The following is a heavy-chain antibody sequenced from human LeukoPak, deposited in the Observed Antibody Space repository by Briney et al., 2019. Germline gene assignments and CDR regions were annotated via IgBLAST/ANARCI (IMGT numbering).Heavy chain of an antibody. J-gene: IGHJ4*02. Sequence: SETLSLTCTVSGGSISSYYWSWIRQPPGKGLEWIGYIYYSGSTNYNPSLKSRVTISVDTSKNQFSLKLSSVTAADTAVYYCARMVRGLEVYYFDYWGQGTLVTVSS. CDR1: GGSISSYY. V-gene: IGHV4-59*01. CDR3: ARMVRGLEVYYFDY. D-gene: IGHD3-10*01. CDR2: IYYSGST.